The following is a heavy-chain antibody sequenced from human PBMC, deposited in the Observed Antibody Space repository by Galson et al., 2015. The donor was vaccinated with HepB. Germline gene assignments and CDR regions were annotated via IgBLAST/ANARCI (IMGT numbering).Heavy chain of an antibody. D-gene: IGHD6-13*01. CDR3: VNAGNLGGVFDY. Sequence: SLRLSCAASGFTFSSYAMHWVRQAPGKGLEYVSAISSNGGSTYYADSVKGRFTISRDNSKNTLYLQMSSLRAEDTAVYYCVNAGNLGGVFDYWGQGTLVTVSS. V-gene: IGHV3-64D*06. CDR2: ISSNGGST. CDR1: GFTFSSYA. J-gene: IGHJ4*02.